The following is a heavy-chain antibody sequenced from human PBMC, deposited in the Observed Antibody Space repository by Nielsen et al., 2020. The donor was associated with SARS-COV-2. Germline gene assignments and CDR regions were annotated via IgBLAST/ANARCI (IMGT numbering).Heavy chain of an antibody. CDR2: INPNSGGT. J-gene: IGHJ4*02. CDR1: GYTFTGYY. V-gene: IGHV1-2*06. Sequence: ASVKVSCEASGYTFTGYYMHWVRQAPGQGLEWMGRINPNSGGTNYAQKFQGRVTMTRDTSISTAYMELSRLRSDDTAVYYCARQQYSSGWSSFDYWGQGTLVTVSS. CDR3: ARQQYSSGWSSFDY. D-gene: IGHD6-19*01.